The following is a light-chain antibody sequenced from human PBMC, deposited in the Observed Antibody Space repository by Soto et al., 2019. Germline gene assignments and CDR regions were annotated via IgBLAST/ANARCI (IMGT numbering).Light chain of an antibody. CDR3: QQTLSFPPT. CDR1: QAIDSW. CDR2: TGS. V-gene: IGKV1-12*01. J-gene: IGKJ1*01. Sequence: DIQMTQSPSSVSGSVGDRVTISCGASQAIDSWLAWYQQKPGEAPKLLIFTGSLLHSGVPPRFSGSGSGTDFTLTISSLQPEDFATYYCQQTLSFPPTFGQGTKV.